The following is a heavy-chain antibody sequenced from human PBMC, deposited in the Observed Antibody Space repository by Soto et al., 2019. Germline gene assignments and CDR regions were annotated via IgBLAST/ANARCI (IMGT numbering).Heavy chain of an antibody. CDR1: EFTFSNYG. Sequence: GGSLRLSCAASEFTFSNYGMHWVRQAPGKGLEWVAVSSYDERSKYYADSVKGRFTISRDNSKSTLYLEMNSLRLEDTAVYYCARHGPIAAARTVFDYWGQGTPVTVSS. J-gene: IGHJ4*02. CDR2: SSYDERSK. D-gene: IGHD6-13*01. CDR3: ARHGPIAAARTVFDY. V-gene: IGHV3-30*03.